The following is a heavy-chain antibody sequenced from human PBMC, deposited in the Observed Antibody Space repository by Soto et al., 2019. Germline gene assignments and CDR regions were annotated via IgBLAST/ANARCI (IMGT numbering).Heavy chain of an antibody. CDR1: GFTFSSYS. CDR3: ARDAYIVVRGVISNY. CDR2: ISSSSSYI. D-gene: IGHD3-10*01. Sequence: GGSLRLSCAASGFTFSSYSMNWVRQAPGKGLEWVSSISSSSSYIYYADSVKGRFTISRDNAKNSLYLQMNSLRAEDTAVYYCARDAYIVVRGVISNYWGQGTLVTVSS. J-gene: IGHJ4*02. V-gene: IGHV3-21*01.